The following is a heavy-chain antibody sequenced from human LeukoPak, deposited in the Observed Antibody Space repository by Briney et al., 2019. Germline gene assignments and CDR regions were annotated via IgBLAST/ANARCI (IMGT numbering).Heavy chain of an antibody. V-gene: IGHV3-30-3*01. Sequence: GRSLRLSCSVPGFIFSSYAMHWVRQAPGKGLEWVAVISYDGNDKYYADSVKGRFTISRDSSENTLFLQMNSLRAEDTAVYYCAKAPPYKKYFDYWGQGTLATVSS. CDR2: ISYDGNDK. D-gene: IGHD1-1*01. CDR1: GFIFSSYA. CDR3: AKAPPYKKYFDY. J-gene: IGHJ4*02.